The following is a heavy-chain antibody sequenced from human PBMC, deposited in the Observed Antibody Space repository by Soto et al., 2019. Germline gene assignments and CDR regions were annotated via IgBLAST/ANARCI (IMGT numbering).Heavy chain of an antibody. CDR1: GFTFNSYA. J-gene: IGHJ1*01. CDR3: ARGATVTTAEYFQH. Sequence: GGSLRLSCAASGFTFNSYAIHWVRQAPGKGLEWVAVMSYDGSNKYYADSVKGRFTISRDNSRNTLYLQMNSLRAEDTAVYYCARGATVTTAEYFQHWGQGTLVTVSS. CDR2: MSYDGSNK. V-gene: IGHV3-30-3*01. D-gene: IGHD4-17*01.